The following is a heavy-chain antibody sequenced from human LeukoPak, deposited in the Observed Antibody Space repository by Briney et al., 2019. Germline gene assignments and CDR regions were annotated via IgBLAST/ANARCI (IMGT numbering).Heavy chain of an antibody. Sequence: GGSLRLSCAASRFTFSSYGMSWVRQAPGKGLEWVSSISDGGSGTFLADSVKGRFTISRDNSKNTLYPQMTSLTAEDTAVYYCAKAYTNSVPSWFDSWGQGTLVSVSS. CDR1: RFTFSSYG. V-gene: IGHV3-23*01. J-gene: IGHJ5*01. D-gene: IGHD2-21*01. CDR3: AKAYTNSVPSWFDS. CDR2: ISDGGSGT.